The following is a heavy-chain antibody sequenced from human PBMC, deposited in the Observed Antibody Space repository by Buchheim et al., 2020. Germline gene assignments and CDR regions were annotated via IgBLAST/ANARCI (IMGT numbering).Heavy chain of an antibody. V-gene: IGHV1-2*02. J-gene: IGHJ4*02. Sequence: QVLLVQSGTEVEKPGASVKVSCKTSGYTFTGYYMHWVRQAPGQGLEWMGWINPNSGATNSAPRFQGRVTMTRDTSITTAYMELSSLRSDDTAVYFCARGSFVGGTDLIDHWGQGIL. CDR2: INPNSGAT. D-gene: IGHD1-26*01. CDR1: GYTFTGYY. CDR3: ARGSFVGGTDLIDH.